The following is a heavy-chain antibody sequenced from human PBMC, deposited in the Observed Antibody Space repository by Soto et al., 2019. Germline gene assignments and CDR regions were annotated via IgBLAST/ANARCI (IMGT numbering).Heavy chain of an antibody. Sequence: QVQLVQSGAEVKKPGSAVKVSCKDSGGTFSTYSMFWVRQAPGQGLEWMGRIIPMLGIANYAQKFQGRVTIPADKSTGTAYMELSSLRSEDTPLYYCTIGSWSGEVFDIWGQGTMVTVSS. D-gene: IGHD2-21*01. CDR3: TIGSWSGEVFDI. V-gene: IGHV1-69*02. CDR2: IIPMLGIA. CDR1: GGTFSTYS. J-gene: IGHJ3*02.